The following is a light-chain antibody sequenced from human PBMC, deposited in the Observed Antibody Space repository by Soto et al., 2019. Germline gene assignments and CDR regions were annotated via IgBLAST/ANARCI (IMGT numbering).Light chain of an antibody. CDR3: QSYDSSLSGSV. CDR2: GNS. V-gene: IGLV1-40*01. Sequence: QSLLTQPPSVSGAPGQRGTISYTGSSSNIGACYDVHWYQQLPGTAPKLLIYGNSNRPSGVPDRFSGSKSGTSASLAITGLQAEDEADYYCQSYDSSLSGSVFGGGTKLTVL. J-gene: IGLJ2*01. CDR1: SSNIGACYD.